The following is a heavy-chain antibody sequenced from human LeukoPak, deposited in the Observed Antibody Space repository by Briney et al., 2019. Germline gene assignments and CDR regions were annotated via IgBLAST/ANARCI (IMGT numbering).Heavy chain of an antibody. CDR2: IIPILGIA. Sequence: SVKVSCKASGGTFSSYAISWVRQAPGQGLEWMGRIIPILGIANYAQKFQGRVTITAGKSTSTAYMELSSLRSEDTAVYYCAREPEGGYFGYWGQGTLVTVSS. V-gene: IGHV1-69*04. J-gene: IGHJ4*02. D-gene: IGHD3-22*01. CDR1: GGTFSSYA. CDR3: AREPEGGYFGY.